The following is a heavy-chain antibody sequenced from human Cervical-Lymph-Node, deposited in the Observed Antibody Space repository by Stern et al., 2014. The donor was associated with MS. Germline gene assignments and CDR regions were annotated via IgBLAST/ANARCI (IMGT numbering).Heavy chain of an antibody. J-gene: IGHJ2*01. Sequence: VQLVDSGPGLVKPSETLSLTCSVSDGSISTYYWTWIRQPPGKGLEWLGYFHQRGTAIYNPSLQSRVTISADTSKNQLSLQLTTVTSADTAVYYCARVVVEMTKVPFRYFDLWGRGTLVTVSS. D-gene: IGHD4-17*01. CDR2: FHQRGTA. CDR3: ARVVVEMTKVPFRYFDL. CDR1: DGSISTYY. V-gene: IGHV4-59*01.